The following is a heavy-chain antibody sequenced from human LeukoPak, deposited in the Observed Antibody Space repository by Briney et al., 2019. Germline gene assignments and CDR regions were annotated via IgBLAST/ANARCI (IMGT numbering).Heavy chain of an antibody. D-gene: IGHD6-13*01. CDR2: IYYSGST. J-gene: IGHJ4*02. Sequence: SETLSLTCTVSGGSISSYYWSWIRQPPGKGLEWIGYIYYSGSTYYNPSLKSRVTISVDTSKNQFSLKLSSVTAADTAVYYCARVIGGYSSSWFFDYWGQGTLVTVSS. V-gene: IGHV4-59*08. CDR3: ARVIGGYSSSWFFDY. CDR1: GGSISSYY.